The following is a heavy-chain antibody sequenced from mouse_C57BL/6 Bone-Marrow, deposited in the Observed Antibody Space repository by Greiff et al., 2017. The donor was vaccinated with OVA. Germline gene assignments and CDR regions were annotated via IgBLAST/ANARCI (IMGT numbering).Heavy chain of an antibody. CDR2: INPSSGYT. J-gene: IGHJ2*01. Sequence: QVHVKQSGAELARPGASVKMSCKASGYTFTSYTMHWVKQRPGQGLEWIGYINPSSGYTKYNQKFKDKATLTADKSSSTAYMQLSSLTSEDSAVYYCAKGNDGYSFDYWGQGTTLTVSS. CDR3: AKGNDGYSFDY. CDR1: GYTFTSYT. D-gene: IGHD2-3*01. V-gene: IGHV1-4*01.